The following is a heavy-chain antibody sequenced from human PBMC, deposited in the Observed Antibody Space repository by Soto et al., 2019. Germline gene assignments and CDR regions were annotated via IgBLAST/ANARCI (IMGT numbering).Heavy chain of an antibody. CDR1: GFTFSNFW. D-gene: IGHD4-17*01. Sequence: EVQLVESGGGLVQPGGSLKLSCAASGFTFSNFWMHWVRQAPGKGLVWVSRISTDGSTTSYADSVKGRFTISRDNAKNTLYLQMNSLRAEDTAVYYCARPHTGFDQWGQGTLVTVSS. V-gene: IGHV3-74*01. CDR3: ARPHTGFDQ. J-gene: IGHJ4*02. CDR2: ISTDGSTT.